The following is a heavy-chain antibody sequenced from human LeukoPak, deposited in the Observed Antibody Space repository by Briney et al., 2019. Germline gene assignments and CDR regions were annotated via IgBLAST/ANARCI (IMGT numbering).Heavy chain of an antibody. CDR1: AGSISSSSYY. J-gene: IGHJ4*02. CDR3: ARNSCPSGSCYDNRGYFDY. Sequence: SETLSLTCTVSAGSISSSSYYWGWIRQPPGKGLEWIARIYYSGSTYYNPSLKSRVTISVDTSKNQCSLKLSSVTAADTAVYYCARNSCPSGSCYDNRGYFDYWGQGTLVTVSS. D-gene: IGHD2-15*01. CDR2: IYYSGST. V-gene: IGHV4-39*07.